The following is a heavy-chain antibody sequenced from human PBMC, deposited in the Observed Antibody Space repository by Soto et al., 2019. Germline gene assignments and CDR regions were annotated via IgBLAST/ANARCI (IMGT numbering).Heavy chain of an antibody. CDR3: ASGSSGWYFPDAFDI. CDR1: GFSFNTYS. Sequence: PGGSLRLSCAASGFSFNTYSMNWVRQAPGKGLEWVSSISSSSSYINYANSVKGRFTISRDNAKNSLYLQMNSLRAEDTAVYYCASGSSGWYFPDAFDIWGQGTMVTVSS. CDR2: ISSSSSYI. J-gene: IGHJ3*02. V-gene: IGHV3-21*01. D-gene: IGHD6-19*01.